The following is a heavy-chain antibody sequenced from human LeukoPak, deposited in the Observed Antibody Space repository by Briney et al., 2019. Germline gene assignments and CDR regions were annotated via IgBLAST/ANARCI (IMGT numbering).Heavy chain of an antibody. J-gene: IGHJ4*02. CDR2: IYYSGST. D-gene: IGHD3-22*01. CDR1: GGSIRSYY. V-gene: IGHV4-59*12. Sequence: SETLSLTCTVSGGSIRSYYWSWIRQPPGKGLEWIGYIYYSGSTNYNPSLKSRVTISVDTSKNQFSLKLSSVTAADTAVYYCARGSYYDSSGYPIYYFDYWGQGTLVTVSS. CDR3: ARGSYYDSSGYPIYYFDY.